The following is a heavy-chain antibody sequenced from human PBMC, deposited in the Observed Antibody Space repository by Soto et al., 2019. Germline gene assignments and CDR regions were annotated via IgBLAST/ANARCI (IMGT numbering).Heavy chain of an antibody. D-gene: IGHD5-18*01. CDR3: ATLNSFGSDY. CDR2: IFSDGSGS. CDR1: GFTFSNFW. Sequence: EVQLVECGGGLVQPGGSLRLSCAASGFTFSNFWMHWVRQAPGKGLVWVSRIFSDGSGSMYADSVKGRFTISRDNAKSTLYLQMNSLRAEDTAVYYCATLNSFGSDYWGRGTLVTVSS. J-gene: IGHJ4*02. V-gene: IGHV3-74*03.